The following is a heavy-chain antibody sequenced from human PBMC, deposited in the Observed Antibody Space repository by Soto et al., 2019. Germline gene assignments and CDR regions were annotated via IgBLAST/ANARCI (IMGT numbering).Heavy chain of an antibody. V-gene: IGHV3-64*01. J-gene: IGHJ6*03. Sequence: EVQLAESGGGLAQPGGSLRLSCAASGFTLSGYAMDWVRQAPGKGLEYVSGISSNGVGTYYANSVQGRYTISRDNSKNTVYLQMGRFRPEDVAVYYCTRRARPDFYYMVVWGKGTTVTVSS. CDR3: TRRARPDFYYMVV. D-gene: IGHD6-6*01. CDR1: GFTLSGYA. CDR2: ISSNGVGT.